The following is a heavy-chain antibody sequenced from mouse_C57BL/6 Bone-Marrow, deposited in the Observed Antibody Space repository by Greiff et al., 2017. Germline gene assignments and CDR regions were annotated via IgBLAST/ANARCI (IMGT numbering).Heavy chain of an antibody. V-gene: IGHV1-53*01. Sequence: VKLQQPGTELVKPGASVKLSCKASGYTFTSYWMHWVKQRPGQGLEWIGNINPSNGGTNYNEKFKSKATLTVDKSSSTAYMQLSSLTSEDSAVYYCARSRGNYAYCYAMDYGGQGTSVTVSS. D-gene: IGHD2-1*01. CDR2: INPSNGGT. CDR1: GYTFTSYW. J-gene: IGHJ4*01. CDR3: ARSRGNYAYCYAMDY.